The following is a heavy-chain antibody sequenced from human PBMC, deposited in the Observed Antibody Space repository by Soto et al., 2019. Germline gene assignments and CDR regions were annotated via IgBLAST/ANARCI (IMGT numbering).Heavy chain of an antibody. J-gene: IGHJ6*02. D-gene: IGHD3-10*01. CDR1: GFTFSSYG. CDR3: AKVLLKLWVYYGMDV. CDR2: ISYDGSNK. V-gene: IGHV3-30*18. Sequence: GGSLRLSCAASGFTFSSYGMHWVRQAPGKGLEWVAVISYDGSNKYYADSVKGRFTISRDNSKNTLYLQMNSLRAEDTAVYYCAKVLLKLWVYYGMDVWGQGTTVTVSS.